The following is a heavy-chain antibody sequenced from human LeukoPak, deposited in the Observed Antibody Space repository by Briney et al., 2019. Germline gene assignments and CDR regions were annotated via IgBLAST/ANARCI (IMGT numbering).Heavy chain of an antibody. V-gene: IGHV3-23*01. CDR2: ISGSGGSA. J-gene: IGHJ4*02. CDR3: AKDPVVVAATQDF. D-gene: IGHD2-15*01. Sequence: GGSLRLSCAASGFTFSSYAMSWVRQAPGKGLEWVSGISGSGGSASYEYSVKGRFTISRSNTKNKMKLQMKIMRAEDTDTDYCAKDPVVVAATQDFGREETLVSVSS. CDR1: GFTFSSYA.